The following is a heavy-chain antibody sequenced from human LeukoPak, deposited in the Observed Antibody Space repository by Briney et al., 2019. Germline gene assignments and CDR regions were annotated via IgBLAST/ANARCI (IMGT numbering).Heavy chain of an antibody. CDR3: ARDFSGVGDYVPYYYYGMDV. J-gene: IGHJ6*02. V-gene: IGHV1-69*04. CDR1: GGTFSSYA. D-gene: IGHD4-17*01. CDR2: IIPILGIA. Sequence: SVKVSCKASGGTFSSYAISWVRQAPGQGLEWMGRIIPILGIANYAQKFQGRVTITADKSTSTAYMELGSLRSEDTAVYYCARDFSGVGDYVPYYYYGMDVWGQGTTVTVSS.